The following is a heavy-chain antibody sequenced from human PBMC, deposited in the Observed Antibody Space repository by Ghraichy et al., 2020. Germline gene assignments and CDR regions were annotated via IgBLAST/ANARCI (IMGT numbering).Heavy chain of an antibody. CDR1: GFTFSSYA. D-gene: IGHD5-12*01. CDR2: ISGSGGST. V-gene: IGHV3-23*01. CDR3: AKVGVATILGLYGMDV. Sequence: GGSLRLSCAASGFTFSSYAMSWVRQAPGKGLEWVSAISGSGGSTYYADSVKGRFTISRDNSKTTLYLQMNSLRAEDTAVYYCAKVGVATILGLYGMDVWGEGTTVTVCS. J-gene: IGHJ6*01.